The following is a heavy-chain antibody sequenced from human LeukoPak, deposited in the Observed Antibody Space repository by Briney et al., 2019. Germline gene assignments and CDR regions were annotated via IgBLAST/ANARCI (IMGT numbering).Heavy chain of an antibody. D-gene: IGHD1-7*01. CDR1: GFDFSSYG. CDR2: IHYDSTTE. V-gene: IGHV3-30*02. J-gene: IGHJ4*02. Sequence: GGSLRLSCAASGFDFSSYGMHWVRQAPGKGLEWVAYIHYDSTTEDYADSVQGRFTISRDNSKNTLFLQMNNLRVEDMAVSYCAKDWNWAIDYWGQGTLVTVSS. CDR3: AKDWNWAIDY.